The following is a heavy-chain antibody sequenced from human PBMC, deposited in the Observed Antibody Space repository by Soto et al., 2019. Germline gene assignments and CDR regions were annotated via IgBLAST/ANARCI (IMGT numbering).Heavy chain of an antibody. Sequence: GASVKVSCKASGGTFSSYAISWVRQAPGQGLEWMGGIIPIFGTANYAQKFQGRVTITADESTSTAYMELSSLRSEDTAVYYCASEGAAGKRDLDYWGQGTLVTVSS. CDR3: ASEGAAGKRDLDY. CDR2: IIPIFGTA. D-gene: IGHD6-13*01. V-gene: IGHV1-69*13. CDR1: GGTFSSYA. J-gene: IGHJ4*02.